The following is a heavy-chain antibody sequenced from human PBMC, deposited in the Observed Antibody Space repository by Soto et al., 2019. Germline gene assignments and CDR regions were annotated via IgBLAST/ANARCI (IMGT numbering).Heavy chain of an antibody. CDR1: GFTFSSYG. CDR3: AKDGDCSGGSCYTGLSYFVDYYYYGMDV. D-gene: IGHD2-15*01. V-gene: IGHV3-30*18. CDR2: ISYDGSNK. J-gene: IGHJ6*02. Sequence: GGSMRLSCAASGFTFSSYGMHWVRQAPGKGLEWVAVISYDGSNKYYADSVKGRFTISRDNSKNTLYLQMNSLRAEDTAVYYCAKDGDCSGGSCYTGLSYFVDYYYYGMDVWGQGTTVTVSS.